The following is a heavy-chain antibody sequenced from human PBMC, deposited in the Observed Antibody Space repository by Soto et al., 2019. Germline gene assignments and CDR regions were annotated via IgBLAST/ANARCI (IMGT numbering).Heavy chain of an antibody. Sequence: GGSLRLSCAASGFTFSSYWMHWVRQAPGKGLVWVSRINSDESSTSYADSVKGRFTISRDNAKNTLYLQMNSLRAEDTAVYYCARDWKRYFDWSGLWSDYMDVWGKGTTVTVSS. V-gene: IGHV3-74*01. CDR3: ARDWKRYFDWSGLWSDYMDV. CDR1: GFTFSSYW. J-gene: IGHJ6*03. D-gene: IGHD3-9*01. CDR2: INSDESST.